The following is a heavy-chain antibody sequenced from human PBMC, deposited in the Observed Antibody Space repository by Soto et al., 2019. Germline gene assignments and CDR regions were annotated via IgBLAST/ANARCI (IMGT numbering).Heavy chain of an antibody. CDR3: AIDLEGRGPFDP. CDR2: VYYTGTT. V-gene: IGHV4-59*01. Sequence: PSEALSVSCTFSTVPLTISYWNWIRQSPGKGLEWIGFVYYTGTTKYNPSLKSRVTISVDTSKNELSLKLMSVTTADTGFHFCAIDLEGRGPFDPWGPGTLVTVSS. CDR1: TVPLTISY. D-gene: IGHD3-3*01. J-gene: IGHJ5*02.